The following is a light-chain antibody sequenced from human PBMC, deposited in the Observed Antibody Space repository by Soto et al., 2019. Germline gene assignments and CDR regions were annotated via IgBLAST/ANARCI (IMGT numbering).Light chain of an antibody. CDR1: SSGVGAYNY. V-gene: IGLV2-14*01. J-gene: IGLJ2*01. Sequence: QSALTQPASVSGSPGQPITISCTGTSSGVGAYNYVSWYQQHPGKAPKLMIYDVTFRPSGVSNRFSGSKSGDTASLTIPGLQAEDEADYHCRSYTSSSTLGVFGGGTKLTVL. CDR3: RSYTSSSTLGV. CDR2: DVT.